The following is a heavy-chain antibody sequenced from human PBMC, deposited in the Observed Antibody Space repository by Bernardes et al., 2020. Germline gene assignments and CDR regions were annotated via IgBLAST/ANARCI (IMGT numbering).Heavy chain of an antibody. Sequence: SETLSLTCTVSGGSISSSSYYWGWIRQPPGKGLEWIGSIYYSGSTYYNPSLKSRVTISVDTSKNQFSLKLSSVTAADTAVYYCARHQGSGWTFWGQGTLVTVSS. CDR1: GGSISSSSYY. J-gene: IGHJ4*02. CDR2: IYYSGST. V-gene: IGHV4-39*01. CDR3: ARHQGSGWTF. D-gene: IGHD6-19*01.